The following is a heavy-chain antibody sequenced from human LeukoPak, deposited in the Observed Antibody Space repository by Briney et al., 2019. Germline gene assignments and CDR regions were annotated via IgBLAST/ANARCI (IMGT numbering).Heavy chain of an antibody. CDR3: ASYHYDVLTGYFT. V-gene: IGHV3-48*03. D-gene: IGHD3-9*01. CDR1: GFTFSSYE. Sequence: GGSLRLSCAASGFTFSSYEMNWVRQAPGKGLEWVSYISSSSNTRYYADSVKGRFTISRDNAKNSLYLQMNSLRAEDTAVYYRASYHYDVLTGYFTWGQGTLVTVSS. J-gene: IGHJ5*02. CDR2: ISSSSNTR.